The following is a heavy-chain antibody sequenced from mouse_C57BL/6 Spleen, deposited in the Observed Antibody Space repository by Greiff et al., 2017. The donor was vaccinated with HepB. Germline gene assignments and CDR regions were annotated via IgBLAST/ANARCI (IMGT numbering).Heavy chain of an antibody. CDR1: GYAFSSSW. CDR2: IYPGDGDT. Sequence: VKLMESGPELVKPGASVKISCKASGYAFSSSWMNWVKQRPGKGLEWIGRIYPGDGDTNYNGKFTGKATLTADKSSSTAYMQLSSLTSEDSAVYFCARTATGGNYGGYYAMDYWGQGTSVTVSS. CDR3: ARTATGGNYGGYYAMDY. D-gene: IGHD2-1*01. V-gene: IGHV1-82*01. J-gene: IGHJ4*01.